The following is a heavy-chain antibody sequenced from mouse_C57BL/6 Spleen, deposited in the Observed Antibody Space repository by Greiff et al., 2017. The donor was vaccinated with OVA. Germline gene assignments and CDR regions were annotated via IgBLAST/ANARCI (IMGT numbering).Heavy chain of an antibody. CDR2: IDPETGGT. J-gene: IGHJ3*01. CDR1: GYTFTDYE. D-gene: IGHD2-3*01. Sequence: VQLKQSGAELVRPGASVTLSCKASGYTFTDYEMHWVKQTPVHGLEWIGAIDPETGGTAYNQKFKGKAILTADKSSSTAYMELRSLTSEDSAVYYCTRRGLGYSAGFAYWGQGTLVTVSA. V-gene: IGHV1-15*01. CDR3: TRRGLGYSAGFAY.